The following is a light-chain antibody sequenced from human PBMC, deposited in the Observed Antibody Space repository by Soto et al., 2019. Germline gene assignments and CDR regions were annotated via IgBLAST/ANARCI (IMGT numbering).Light chain of an antibody. V-gene: IGKV1-9*01. Sequence: DIHLTQSPSFLSASVGDRVTITCRASQGISSYLAWYQQKPGKAPKLLIYGASTLQGGVPSRFSGSGSGTEFTLTISSLQPEDFATYYCQQLSSYPITFGQGTRLEI. J-gene: IGKJ5*01. CDR1: QGISSY. CDR3: QQLSSYPIT. CDR2: GAS.